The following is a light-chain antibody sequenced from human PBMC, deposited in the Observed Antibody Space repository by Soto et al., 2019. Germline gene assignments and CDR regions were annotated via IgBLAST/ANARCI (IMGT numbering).Light chain of an antibody. CDR1: SSDVGGYNY. J-gene: IGLJ2*01. Sequence: QSALTQPAYVSGSPGQSITISCAGTSSDVGGYNYVSWYQQHPGKVPRLIISDVNKRPSGVSDRFSGSKSGNTASLTISGLQAEDEADYYCASFTSTFTVVFGGGTKVTVL. CDR3: ASFTSTFTVV. CDR2: DVN. V-gene: IGLV2-14*03.